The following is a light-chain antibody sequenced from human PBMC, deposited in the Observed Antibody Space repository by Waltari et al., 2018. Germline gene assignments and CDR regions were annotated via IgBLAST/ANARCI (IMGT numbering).Light chain of an antibody. CDR3: SSYTGGVTPRL. J-gene: IGLJ3*02. Sequence: QSALTQPASVSGSPGQSITISCPEASSGVGTYNLVSWYQQHPGKAPKVILYEVSKRPSGVSNRFSGAKAGNPASLTSSGLQPEDEADDFCSSYTGGVTPRLFGGGTKLTVL. CDR2: EVS. CDR1: SSGVGTYNL. V-gene: IGLV2-23*02.